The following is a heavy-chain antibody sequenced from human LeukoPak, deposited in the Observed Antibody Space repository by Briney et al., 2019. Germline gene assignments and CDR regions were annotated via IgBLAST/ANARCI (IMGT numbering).Heavy chain of an antibody. J-gene: IGHJ3*02. CDR2: ISRSSSYI. V-gene: IGHV3-21*01. CDR1: GFTFSSYS. D-gene: IGHD1-26*01. CDR3: ARDEVGATGGAFDI. Sequence: PGGSLRLSCAASGFTFSSYSMNWVRQAPGKGLEWVSSISRSSSYIYYADSVKGRFTISRDNAKNSLYLQMNSLRAEDTAVYYCARDEVGATGGAFDIWGQGTMVTVSS.